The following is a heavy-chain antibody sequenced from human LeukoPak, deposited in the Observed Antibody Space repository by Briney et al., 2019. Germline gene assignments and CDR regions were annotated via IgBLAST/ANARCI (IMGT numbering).Heavy chain of an antibody. V-gene: IGHV1-46*01. CDR1: GYTFINNW. CDR2: INPTGTTT. CDR3: ATVRGPYYFDY. D-gene: IGHD3-16*01. J-gene: IGHJ4*02. Sequence: GASVKVSCKASGYTFINNWMHWVRQAPGQGLEWVGLINPTGTTTLYAQKYQGRVTLTRDMSTSTDYMELSSLRSEDTAVYYCATVRGPYYFDYWGQGTLVTVSS.